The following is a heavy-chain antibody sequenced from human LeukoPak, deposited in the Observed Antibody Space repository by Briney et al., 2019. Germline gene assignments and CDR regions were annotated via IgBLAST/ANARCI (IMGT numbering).Heavy chain of an antibody. CDR2: IYYSGST. J-gene: IGHJ5*02. Sequence: PSETLSLTCTVSGGSISSYYWSWIRQPPGKGLEWIGYIYYSGSTNYNPSLKSRVTISVDTSKNQFSLKLSSVTAADTAVYYCAREKQLLSGGWLRTGYWFDPWGQGTLVTVSS. CDR3: AREKQLLSGGWLRTGYWFDP. V-gene: IGHV4-59*01. CDR1: GGSISSYY. D-gene: IGHD6-19*01.